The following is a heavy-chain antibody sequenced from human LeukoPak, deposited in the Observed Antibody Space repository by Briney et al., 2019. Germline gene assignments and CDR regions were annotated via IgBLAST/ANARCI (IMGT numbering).Heavy chain of an antibody. J-gene: IGHJ4*02. D-gene: IGHD6-19*01. Sequence: PGGSLRLSCAASGFTFSSYAMSWVRQAPGKGLEWVSVIYSSGSTYYADSVKGRFTISRDDSKNTLYLQMNSLRVEDTAVYYCARERNLDIAVAGTIFDYWGPGTLVTVSS. CDR3: ARERNLDIAVAGTIFDY. CDR2: IYSSGST. V-gene: IGHV3-66*01. CDR1: GFTFSSYA.